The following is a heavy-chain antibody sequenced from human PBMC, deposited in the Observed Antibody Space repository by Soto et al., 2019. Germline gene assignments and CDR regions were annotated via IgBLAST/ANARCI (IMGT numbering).Heavy chain of an antibody. CDR1: GFTFSSYA. CDR3: AKLEYSSSVGWNDAFDI. D-gene: IGHD6-6*01. J-gene: IGHJ3*02. V-gene: IGHV3-23*01. Sequence: EVQLLESGGGLVQPGGSLRLSCAASGFTFSSYAMSWVRQAPGKGLEWVSAISGSGGSTYYADSVKGRFTISRDNSKNTLYLQMNSLRAEDTAVYYCAKLEYSSSVGWNDAFDIWGQGTMVTVSS. CDR2: ISGSGGST.